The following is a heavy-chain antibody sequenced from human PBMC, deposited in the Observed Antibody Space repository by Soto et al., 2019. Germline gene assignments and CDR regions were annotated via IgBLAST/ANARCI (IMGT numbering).Heavy chain of an antibody. V-gene: IGHV4-30-4*01. CDR3: VRYCSTTKCPFDY. Sequence: SETLSLTCTVSGGSISSGGSYWGWIRQPPGKGLEWIGYIYYSGNTYYNPSLKGRVTLSVDTSKNQFSLNLSSVTAADTAVYYCVRYCSTTKCPFDYWGQGTLVTVSS. D-gene: IGHD2-2*01. J-gene: IGHJ4*02. CDR2: IYYSGNT. CDR1: GGSISSGGSY.